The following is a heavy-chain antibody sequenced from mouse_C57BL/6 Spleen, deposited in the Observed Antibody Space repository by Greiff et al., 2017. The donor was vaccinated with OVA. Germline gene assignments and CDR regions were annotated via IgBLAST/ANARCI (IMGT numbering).Heavy chain of an antibody. CDR1: GYTFTDYY. D-gene: IGHD4-1*02. CDR3: ARQLGGYYFDY. CDR2: IYPGSGNT. Sequence: LVESGAELVRPGASVKLSCKASGYTFTDYYINWVKQRPGQGLEWIARIYPGSGNTYYNEKFKGKATLTTEKSSSTAYMQLSSLTSEDSAVYFCARQLGGYYFDYWGQGTTLTVSS. J-gene: IGHJ2*01. V-gene: IGHV1-76*01.